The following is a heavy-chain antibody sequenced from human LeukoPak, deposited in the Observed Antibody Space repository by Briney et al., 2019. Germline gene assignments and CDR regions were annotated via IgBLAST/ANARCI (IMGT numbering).Heavy chain of an antibody. CDR2: IKQDGSEK. J-gene: IGHJ4*02. D-gene: IGHD6-6*01. Sequence: GGSLRLSCAASGFTFSSYWMSWVRQAPGKGLEWVASIKQDGSEKYYVDSVKGRFTISRDNAKNSLYLQMNSLRAEDTAVYYCARHDWGIAARYFDYWGQGTLVTVSS. CDR1: GFTFSSYW. CDR3: ARHDWGIAARYFDY. V-gene: IGHV3-7*01.